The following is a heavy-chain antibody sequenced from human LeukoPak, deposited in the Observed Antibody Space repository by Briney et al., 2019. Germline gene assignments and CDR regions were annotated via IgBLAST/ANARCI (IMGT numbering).Heavy chain of an antibody. J-gene: IGHJ6*03. CDR3: ARRREYSSSSGYYYYYMDV. CDR1: GYSFTSYW. Sequence: HGESLKISCKGSGYSFTSYWIGWVRQMPGKGLEWMGIIYPGDSDTRYSPSFQGQVTISADKSISTAYLQWSSLKASDTAMYYCARRREYSSSSGYYYYYMDVWGKGTTVTVSS. D-gene: IGHD6-6*01. V-gene: IGHV5-51*01. CDR2: IYPGDSDT.